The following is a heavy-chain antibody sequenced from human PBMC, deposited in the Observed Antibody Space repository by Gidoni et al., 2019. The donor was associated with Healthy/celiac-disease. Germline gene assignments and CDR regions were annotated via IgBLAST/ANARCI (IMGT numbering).Heavy chain of an antibody. Sequence: QINLRETGPTLVKPTQTLTLTCTFSGFSISPGGVGVGWIRQPPGKALEWLALIYWNADKRYSPSLKSRLTITKDTSKNHVVLTMTNMDPVDTTTYYCARTGLQFLEDHHGMDVWGQGTTVTVSS. V-gene: IGHV2-5*01. CDR3: ARTGLQFLEDHHGMDV. CDR2: IYWNADK. J-gene: IGHJ6*02. D-gene: IGHD3-3*01. CDR1: GFSISPGGVG.